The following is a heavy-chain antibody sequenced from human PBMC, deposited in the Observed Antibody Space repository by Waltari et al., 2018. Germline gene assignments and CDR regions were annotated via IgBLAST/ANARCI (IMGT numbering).Heavy chain of an antibody. Sequence: QVQLQQWGAGLLKPSETLSLTCAVYGGSFSGSYWSWIRHPPGTGLAWVGEINHSGSTNYNPSLKSRVTISVDTSKNQFSLKLSSVTAADTAVYYCARARVSNYYGSGSYSYYYYGMDVWGQGTTVTVSS. CDR2: INHSGST. D-gene: IGHD3-10*01. V-gene: IGHV4-34*01. J-gene: IGHJ6*02. CDR1: GGSFSGSY. CDR3: ARARVSNYYGSGSYSYYYYGMDV.